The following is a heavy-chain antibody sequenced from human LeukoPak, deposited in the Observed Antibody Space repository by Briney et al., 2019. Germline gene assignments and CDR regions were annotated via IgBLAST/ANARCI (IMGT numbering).Heavy chain of an antibody. J-gene: IGHJ4*02. CDR3: ERGGSSYRFGEYPYYFDY. V-gene: IGHV1-2*06. CDR2: INPNSGGT. CDR1: GYTFTGYY. Sequence: ASVKVSCKASGYTFTGYYMHWVRQAPGRGLEWMGRINPNSGGTNYAQKFQGRSTMTRVTSISTAYMELRRLRSDDTAVYYCERGGSSYRFGEYPYYFDYWGQGTLVTVSS. D-gene: IGHD3-10*01.